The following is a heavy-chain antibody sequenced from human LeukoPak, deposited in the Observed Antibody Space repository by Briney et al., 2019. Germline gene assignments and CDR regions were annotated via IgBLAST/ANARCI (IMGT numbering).Heavy chain of an antibody. J-gene: IGHJ4*02. Sequence: ASVKVSCKASGYSFIGYYMDWVRQAPGQGLEWVGWINPNSGGAIYGQKFQGRVTMTRDTSITTVYMELSSLKSDDTAVYYCARAYYDTSSNYIDYWGQGTLVTVSS. CDR3: ARAYYDTSSNYIDY. D-gene: IGHD3-16*01. V-gene: IGHV1-2*02. CDR1: GYSFIGYY. CDR2: INPNSGGA.